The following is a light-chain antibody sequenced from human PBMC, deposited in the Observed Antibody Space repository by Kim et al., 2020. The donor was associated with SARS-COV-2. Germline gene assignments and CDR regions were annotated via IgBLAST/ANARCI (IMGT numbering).Light chain of an antibody. Sequence: DVQMTQSPSTLSASIGDRVTITYRASQSISSWLAWYQQKPGKAPRLLIYKASNLESGVPSRFSGSGSGTEFTLTISSLQPDDFSTYYCQHYNSYSLIFGGGTKVDIK. V-gene: IGKV1-5*03. CDR1: QSISSW. CDR3: QHYNSYSLI. J-gene: IGKJ4*01. CDR2: KAS.